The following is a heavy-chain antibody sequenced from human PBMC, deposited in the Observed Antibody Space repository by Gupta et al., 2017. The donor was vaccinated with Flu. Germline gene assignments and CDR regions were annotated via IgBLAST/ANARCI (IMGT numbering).Heavy chain of an antibody. D-gene: IGHD2-21*02. CDR3: ARDSDDSRYYYYGLDI. J-gene: IGHJ6*02. CDR2: IYSSGST. CDR1: GGSINSGNYY. Sequence: QVQLQESGPGLVKPSQTLSLTCTVSGGSINSGNYYWNWIRPSAGKGLEWIGRIYSSGSTNYNPSLKSRVTVSVDTSKTHFSLKLSLVTAADTAVYYCARDSDDSRYYYYGLDIWGQGIAVTVSS. V-gene: IGHV4-61*02.